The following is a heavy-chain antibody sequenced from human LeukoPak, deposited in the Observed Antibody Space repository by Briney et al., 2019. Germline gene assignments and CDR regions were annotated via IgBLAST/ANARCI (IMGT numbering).Heavy chain of an antibody. D-gene: IGHD6-19*01. CDR1: GFTLSSYA. CDR2: ISGSGGST. J-gene: IGHJ4*02. V-gene: IGHV3-23*01. Sequence: GGSLRLSCAASGFTLSSYAMSWVRQAPGKGLEWVSAISGSGGSTYYADSVKGRFTISRDNSKNTLHLQMNSLRAEDTAVYYCAKMVGVQWLALFDYWGQGTLVTVSS. CDR3: AKMVGVQWLALFDY.